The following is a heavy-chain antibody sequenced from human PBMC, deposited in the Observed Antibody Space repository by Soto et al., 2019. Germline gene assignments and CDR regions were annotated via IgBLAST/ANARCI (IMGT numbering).Heavy chain of an antibody. Sequence: GGSLRLSCAASGFTFSSYAMHWVRQAPGKGLEWVAVISYDGSNKYYAESVKGRFTISRDNSKNTLYLQMNSLRAEDTAVYYCARDLNPVTTHYFQHWGQGTLVTVSS. CDR3: ARDLNPVTTHYFQH. CDR2: ISYDGSNK. CDR1: GFTFSSYA. J-gene: IGHJ1*01. V-gene: IGHV3-30-3*01. D-gene: IGHD4-4*01.